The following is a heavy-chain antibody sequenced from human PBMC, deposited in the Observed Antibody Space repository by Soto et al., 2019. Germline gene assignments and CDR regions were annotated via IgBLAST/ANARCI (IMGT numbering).Heavy chain of an antibody. CDR1: GYTFTSYA. V-gene: IGHV1-3*01. Sequence: SVKVSCKASGYTFTSYAMHWVRQAPGQRLEWMGWINAGNGNTKYSQKFQGRVTITRDTSASTAYMELSSLRSEDTAVYYCARSGYSYGYVDYWGQGTLVTVSS. J-gene: IGHJ4*02. CDR3: ARSGYSYGYVDY. CDR2: INAGNGNT. D-gene: IGHD5-18*01.